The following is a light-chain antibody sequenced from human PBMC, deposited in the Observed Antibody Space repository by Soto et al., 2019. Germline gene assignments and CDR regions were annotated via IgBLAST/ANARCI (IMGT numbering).Light chain of an antibody. CDR2: EVS. V-gene: IGLV2-8*01. J-gene: IGLJ1*01. CDR1: SSDVGGYNY. Sequence: QSALTQPPSASGSPGQSVTISCTGTSSDVGGYNYVSWYQQHPGKAPKLMIYEVSKRPSGVPDRFSGSKSGNTASLTVSGLQAEDEADYYCSSYADRHQGVFGTGTKVTVL. CDR3: SSYADRHQGV.